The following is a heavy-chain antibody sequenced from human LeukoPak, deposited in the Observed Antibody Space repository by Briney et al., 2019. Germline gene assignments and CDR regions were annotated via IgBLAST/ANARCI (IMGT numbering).Heavy chain of an antibody. CDR1: GFTFSSYS. CDR3: ARDLSRSAAAGTVLGDY. D-gene: IGHD6-13*01. Sequence: PGGSLRLSCAASGFTFSSYSMNWVRQAPGKGLEWVSYISSSSSTIYYADSVKGRFTISRDNAKNSLYLQMNSLRAEDTAVYYCARDLSRSAAAGTVLGDYWGQGTLVTVSS. CDR2: ISSSSSTI. V-gene: IGHV3-48*01. J-gene: IGHJ4*02.